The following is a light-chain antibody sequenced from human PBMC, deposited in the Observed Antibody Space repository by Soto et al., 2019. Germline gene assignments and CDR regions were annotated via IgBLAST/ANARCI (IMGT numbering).Light chain of an antibody. V-gene: IGLV2-14*01. J-gene: IGLJ3*02. Sequence: QSALTQPASVSGSPGQSITISCTGTSGDVGGYNYVSWYQQHPGKAPKLMIYEVSNRPSGVSNRFSGSKSGNTASLTISGLQAEDEADYYCSSFTLSGPLFGGGTKVTVL. CDR2: EVS. CDR3: SSFTLSGPL. CDR1: SGDVGGYNY.